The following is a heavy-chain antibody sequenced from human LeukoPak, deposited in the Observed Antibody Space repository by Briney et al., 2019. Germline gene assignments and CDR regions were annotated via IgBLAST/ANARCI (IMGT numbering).Heavy chain of an antibody. CDR3: ASSRGAVAGATIDY. CDR1: GYTFTSYG. D-gene: IGHD6-19*01. CDR2: ISAYNGNT. J-gene: IGHJ4*02. V-gene: IGHV1-18*01. Sequence: ASVTVSCKASGYTFTSYGISWVRQAPGQGLEWMGWISAYNGNTNYAQKLQGRVTMTTDTSTSTAYMELRSLRSDDTAVYYCASSRGAVAGATIDYWGQGTLVTVSS.